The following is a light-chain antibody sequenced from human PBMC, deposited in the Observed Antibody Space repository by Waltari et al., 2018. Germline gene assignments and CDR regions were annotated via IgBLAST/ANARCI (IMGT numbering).Light chain of an antibody. CDR1: QSIDSY. CDR3: QQRSNWPPT. J-gene: IGKJ5*01. Sequence: EIVLTQSPATLSWSPGERATLSCRASQSIDSYLAWYLQKPGQAPRLLIFDASNRATGIPARFSGSGFGTDFTLTISSLEPEDFGVYYCQQRSNWPPTFGQGTRLEIK. CDR2: DAS. V-gene: IGKV3-11*01.